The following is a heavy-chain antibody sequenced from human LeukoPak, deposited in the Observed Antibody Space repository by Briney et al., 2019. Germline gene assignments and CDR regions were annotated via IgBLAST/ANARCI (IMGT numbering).Heavy chain of an antibody. CDR2: IYYSGST. CDR1: GGSISSYY. D-gene: IGHD3-16*01. J-gene: IGHJ4*02. Sequence: SSETLSLTCTVSGGSISSYYWSWIRQPPGKGLEWIGYIYYSGSTNYNPSLKSRVTISADTSKNQFSLKLSSVTAADTAVYYCARDYGGYFDYWGQGTLVTVSS. CDR3: ARDYGGYFDY. V-gene: IGHV4-59*01.